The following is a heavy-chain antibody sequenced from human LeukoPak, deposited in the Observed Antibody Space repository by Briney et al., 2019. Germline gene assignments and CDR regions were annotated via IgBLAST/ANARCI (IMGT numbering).Heavy chain of an antibody. Sequence: GGTLRLSCAASGFTFSSYGMSWVRQAPGKGLEWVSYISSSSSTIYYADSVRGRFTISRDNAKNSLYLQMNSLRAEDTAVYYCARDRGVYGDDYWGQGTLVTVSS. V-gene: IGHV3-48*01. CDR2: ISSSSSTI. CDR1: GFTFSSYG. D-gene: IGHD4-17*01. CDR3: ARDRGVYGDDY. J-gene: IGHJ4*02.